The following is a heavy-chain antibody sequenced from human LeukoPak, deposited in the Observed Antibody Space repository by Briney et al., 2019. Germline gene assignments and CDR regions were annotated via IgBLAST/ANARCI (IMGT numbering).Heavy chain of an antibody. J-gene: IGHJ4*02. CDR1: GFTFSSYE. D-gene: IGHD5-12*01. V-gene: IGHV3-48*03. CDR2: ISSSGSTI. CDR3: ARDPGSGYEEHFDY. Sequence: GGSLRLSCAASGFTFSSYEMNWVRQAPGEGLEWVSYISSSGSTIYYADSVKGRFTISRDNAKDSLYLQMNSLRAEDTAVYYCARDPGSGYEEHFDYWGQGTLVTVSS.